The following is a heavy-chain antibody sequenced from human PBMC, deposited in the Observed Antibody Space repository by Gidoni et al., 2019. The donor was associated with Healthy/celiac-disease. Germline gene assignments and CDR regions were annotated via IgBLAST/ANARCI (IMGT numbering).Heavy chain of an antibody. CDR2: INHSGST. J-gene: IGHJ4*02. CDR1: GGSFCGYY. D-gene: IGHD3-16*02. Sequence: QVQLQQWGAGLLKPSETLSLTCAVYGGSFCGYYWSWIRQPPGKGLEWIGEINHSGSTNYNPSLKSRVTISVDTSKNQFSLKLSSVTAADTAVYYCASAVWGSYRYPYWGQGTLVTVSS. V-gene: IGHV4-34*01. CDR3: ASAVWGSYRYPY.